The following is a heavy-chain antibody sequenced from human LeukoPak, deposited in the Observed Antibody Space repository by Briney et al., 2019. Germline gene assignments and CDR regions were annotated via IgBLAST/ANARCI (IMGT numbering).Heavy chain of an antibody. V-gene: IGHV3-33*01. J-gene: IGHJ3*02. CDR3: ARGLGGNSAAFDI. Sequence: GGSLKLPCPPFGSTFSSYGRPGVAQAPAKGPEWVAVIWYDGSKKYYADSVKGRFTISRYNSKNTLYLQMNSLTVEDTAMYYCARGLGGNSAAFDIWGQGTMVTVSS. CDR2: IWYDGSKK. CDR1: GSTFSSYG. D-gene: IGHD4-23*01.